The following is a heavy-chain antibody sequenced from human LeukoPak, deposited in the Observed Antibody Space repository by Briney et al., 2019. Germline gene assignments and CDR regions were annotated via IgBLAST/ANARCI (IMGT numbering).Heavy chain of an antibody. V-gene: IGHV3-7*01. CDR2: IKQDGSEK. J-gene: IGHJ4*02. CDR1: GFTFSSYW. D-gene: IGHD2-2*01. Sequence: GGSLRLSCAASGFTFSSYWMSWVRQAPGKGLEWVANIKQDGSEKYYVDSMKGRFTISRDNAKNSLYLQMNSLRAEDTAVFYCASGVVPCAMLIGYWGQGTLVTVSS. CDR3: ASGVVPCAMLIGY.